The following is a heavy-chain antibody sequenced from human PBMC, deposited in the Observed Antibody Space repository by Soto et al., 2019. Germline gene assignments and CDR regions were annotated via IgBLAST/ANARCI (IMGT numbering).Heavy chain of an antibody. CDR2: ISGDTATT. CDR1: GFSFSEYS. Sequence: PGGSLRLSCAASGFSFSEYSMTWVRQAPGKGLQWVSAISGDTATTHYADSVKGRFTISRDNSRDTLYLQMNSLRVEDTAIYYCEKTLKPRPLQGSGVEVWGQGTTVTVSS. D-gene: IGHD3-16*01. CDR3: EKTLKPRPLQGSGVEV. J-gene: IGHJ6*02. V-gene: IGHV3-23*01.